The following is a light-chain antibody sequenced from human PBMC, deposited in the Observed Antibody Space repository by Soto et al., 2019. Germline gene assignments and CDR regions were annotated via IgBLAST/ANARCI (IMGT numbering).Light chain of an antibody. CDR1: QTVLYSSNNKNY. CDR2: WAS. J-gene: IGKJ4*01. Sequence: DIVMTQSPDSLAVSLGERATINCKSSQTVLYSSNNKNYLAWYQQKPGQPPKLLIYWASTRESGVPDRFSGSGSGTDFTLTISSLQAEDVAVYYCLQYYTTLRTFGGGTKVDIK. V-gene: IGKV4-1*01. CDR3: LQYYTTLRT.